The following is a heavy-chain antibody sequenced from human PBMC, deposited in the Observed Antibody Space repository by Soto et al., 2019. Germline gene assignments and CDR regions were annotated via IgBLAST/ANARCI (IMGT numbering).Heavy chain of an antibody. J-gene: IGHJ6*03. Sequence: SGTPFLTRTVSGGSISSYYWSWVPPPPGKGLEWIGYIYYSGSTNYNPSLKSRVTISVDTSKNQFSLKLSSVTAADTAVYYCARDRTGTTSHYMDVWGKGTTVTVSS. CDR3: ARDRTGTTSHYMDV. V-gene: IGHV4-59*01. D-gene: IGHD1-1*01. CDR1: GGSISSYY. CDR2: IYYSGST.